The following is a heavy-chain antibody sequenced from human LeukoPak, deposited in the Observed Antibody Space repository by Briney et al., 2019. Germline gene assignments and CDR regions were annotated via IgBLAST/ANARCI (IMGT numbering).Heavy chain of an antibody. CDR3: ARGSSSWYYYYYGMDV. V-gene: IGHV4-59*01. J-gene: IGHJ6*02. D-gene: IGHD6-13*01. Sequence: SETLSLTCTVSGGSISGYYGSWIRQPPGKGLEWIGHIYYSGSTNYNPSLKSRVTISVDTSKNQFSLKLSSVTAADTAVYYCARGSSSWYYYYYGMDVWGQGTTVTVSS. CDR2: IYYSGST. CDR1: GGSISGYY.